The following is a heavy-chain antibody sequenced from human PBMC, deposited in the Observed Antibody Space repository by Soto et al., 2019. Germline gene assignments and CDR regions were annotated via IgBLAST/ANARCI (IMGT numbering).Heavy chain of an antibody. CDR2: IKQDGSEK. Sequence: PGGSPRLSCAASGFTFSSYWMSWVRQAPGKGLEWVANIKQDGSEKYYVDSVKGRFTISRDNAKNSLYLQMNSLRAEDTAVYYCAGFYGSGSYLGYYYYYGMDVWGQGTTVTVSS. CDR3: AGFYGSGSYLGYYYYYGMDV. J-gene: IGHJ6*02. CDR1: GFTFSSYW. V-gene: IGHV3-7*01. D-gene: IGHD3-10*01.